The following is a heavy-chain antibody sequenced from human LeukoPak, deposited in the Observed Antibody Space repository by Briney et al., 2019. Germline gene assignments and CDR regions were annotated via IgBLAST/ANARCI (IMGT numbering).Heavy chain of an antibody. D-gene: IGHD3-9*01. Sequence: ASVKVSCKASGYTFTGYYMHWVRQAPGQGLEWMGWINPNSGGTNYAQKFQGRVTMTRDTSISTAYMELSRLRSDDTAVYYCARGADILTGYDLYYFDYWGQGTLVTVSS. CDR2: INPNSGGT. CDR3: ARGADILTGYDLYYFDY. V-gene: IGHV1-2*02. CDR1: GYTFTGYY. J-gene: IGHJ4*02.